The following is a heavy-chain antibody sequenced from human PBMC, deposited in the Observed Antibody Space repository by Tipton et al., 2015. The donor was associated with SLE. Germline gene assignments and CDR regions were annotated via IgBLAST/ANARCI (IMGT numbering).Heavy chain of an antibody. CDR1: GVSISDHY. CDR2: VFYSGSS. CDR3: ARGPPGDWDD. V-gene: IGHV4-59*11. Sequence: TLSLTCTVSGVSISDHYWTWVRQPPGKGLQWLAYVFYSGSSNFNRAHYNPSLMSRVTISVHTSRNQFSLKLTSVTAADTAVYYCARGPPGDWDDWGQGTLVTVSS. D-gene: IGHD3/OR15-3a*01. J-gene: IGHJ4*02.